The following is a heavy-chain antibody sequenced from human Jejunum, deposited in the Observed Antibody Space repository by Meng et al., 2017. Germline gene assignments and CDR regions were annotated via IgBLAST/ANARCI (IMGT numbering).Heavy chain of an antibody. CDR2: IYPGDSDT. D-gene: IGHD6-19*01. V-gene: IGHV5-51*01. Sequence: GASLNICCTASGYIFTSYWICWVRQMPGKGLEWMGIIYPGDSDTRYSPSFQGQVTISADKSITTAYLQWSSLKASDTAMYYCARISGAGAGTLYNWFDPWGQGTLVTVSS. CDR1: GYIFTSYW. CDR3: ARISGAGAGTLYNWFDP. J-gene: IGHJ5*02.